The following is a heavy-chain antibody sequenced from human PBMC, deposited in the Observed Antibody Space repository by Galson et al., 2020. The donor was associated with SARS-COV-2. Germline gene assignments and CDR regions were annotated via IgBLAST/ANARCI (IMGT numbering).Heavy chain of an antibody. D-gene: IGHD3-22*01. V-gene: IGHV3-13*01. J-gene: IGHJ2*01. CDR3: ARVEYYDSSGYYSSYWYFDL. Sequence: GGSLSLSCAASGFTFSSYDMHWVRQDTGQGLERVSAIGTAGANYYPGSVKGRFTISRENAKNSLYLQMNSLRAGDTAVYYCARVEYYDSSGYYSSYWYFDLWGRGTLVTVSS. CDR2: IGTAGAN. CDR1: GFTFSSYD.